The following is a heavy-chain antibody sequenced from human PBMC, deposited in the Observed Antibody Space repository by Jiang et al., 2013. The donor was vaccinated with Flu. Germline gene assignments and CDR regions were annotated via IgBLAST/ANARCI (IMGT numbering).Heavy chain of an antibody. V-gene: IGHV3-23*01. Sequence: KGLEWVSAIGGSGGSTYYVDSVKGRFTISRDNSKNTLYLQMNSLRAEDTAVYYCAKDKSGSGWPRDWFDPWGQGTLVTVSS. J-gene: IGHJ5*02. CDR2: IGGSGGST. CDR3: AKDKSGSGWPRDWFDP. D-gene: IGHD6-19*01.